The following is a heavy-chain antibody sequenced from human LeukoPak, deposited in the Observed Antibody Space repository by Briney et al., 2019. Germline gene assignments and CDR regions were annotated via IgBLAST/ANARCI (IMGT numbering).Heavy chain of an antibody. CDR1: GFTFSSRW. CDR3: HPLGYTSN. J-gene: IGHJ4*02. Sequence: GGSLRLSCAVAGFTSGFTFSSRWMHWVRQAPGKGLVWVSLVKSDWRTNYADSVKGRFTVSRDNAKNTLYLQMNNLRVEDTALYFCHPLGYTSNWGQGTLVTVSS. CDR2: VKSDWRT. V-gene: IGHV3-74*01. D-gene: IGHD6-19*01.